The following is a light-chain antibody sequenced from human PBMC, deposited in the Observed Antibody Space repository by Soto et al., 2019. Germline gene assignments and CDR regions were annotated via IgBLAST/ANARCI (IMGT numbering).Light chain of an antibody. CDR2: DAS. CDR3: QQRANWPTT. J-gene: IGKJ2*01. CDR1: QSVSSY. V-gene: IGKV3-11*01. Sequence: EIVSTQSPATLSLSPGERATLSCRASQSVSSYLAWYQQKPGQAPRLVIYDASKRATGIPARFSGSGSGTDFTITISIPEPEDSAVYYCQQRANWPTTCGQGTKLE.